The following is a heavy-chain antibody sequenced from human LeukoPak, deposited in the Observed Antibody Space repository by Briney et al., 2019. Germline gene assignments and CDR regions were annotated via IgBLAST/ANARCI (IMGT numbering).Heavy chain of an antibody. V-gene: IGHV3-23*01. Sequence: HSGGSLRLSCAASGFTFSSYAMSWVRQAPGKGLEWVSAISGSGGSTYYADSVKGRFTISRDNSKNTLYLQMNSLRAEDTAVYYCAKNRGELFVPFDYWGQGTLVTVSS. CDR3: AKNRGELFVPFDY. J-gene: IGHJ4*02. D-gene: IGHD3-10*01. CDR1: GFTFSSYA. CDR2: ISGSGGST.